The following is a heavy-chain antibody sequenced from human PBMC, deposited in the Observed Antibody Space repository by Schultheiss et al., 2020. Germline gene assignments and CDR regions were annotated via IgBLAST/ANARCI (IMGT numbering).Heavy chain of an antibody. CDR2: IYYSGST. CDR3: ARVSLMGGSGSYYPDY. Sequence: SETLSLTCTVSGGSISSGGYYWSWIRQHPGKGLEWIGYIYYSGSTYYNPSLKSRVTISVDTSKNQFSLKLSSVTAADTAVYYCARVSLMGGSGSYYPDYWGQGTLVTVSS. J-gene: IGHJ4*02. V-gene: IGHV4-31*03. CDR1: GGSISSGGYY. D-gene: IGHD3-10*01.